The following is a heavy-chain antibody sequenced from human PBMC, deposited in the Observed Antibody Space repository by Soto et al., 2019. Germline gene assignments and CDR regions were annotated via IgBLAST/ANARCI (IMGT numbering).Heavy chain of an antibody. CDR3: FNVAFGY. Sequence: EVQLVESGGGLVQPGGSLRLSCTASGFSFSSNWMSWVRQAPGKGPEWVANINQDGSEKYCADSVKGRFTISRDNAKNSLYLQMDSLRAEDTALYYCFNVAFGYWGRGTLVTVSS. CDR1: GFSFSSNW. J-gene: IGHJ4*02. CDR2: INQDGSEK. V-gene: IGHV3-7*01.